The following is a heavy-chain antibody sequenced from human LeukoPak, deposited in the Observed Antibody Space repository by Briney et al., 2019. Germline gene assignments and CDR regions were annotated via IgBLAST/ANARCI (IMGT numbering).Heavy chain of an antibody. V-gene: IGHV3-33*01. CDR1: GFTFSSYG. CDR2: IWYDGSNK. Sequence: GRSLRLSCAACGFTFSSYGMHWVRQGPGKGLEWVALIWYDGSNKYYADSVKGRFTISRDNAENTLYLQMNSLRAEDTAVYYCARDLGYASGHPFDYWGQGTLVTVSS. CDR3: ARDLGYASGHPFDY. D-gene: IGHD2-8*01. J-gene: IGHJ4*02.